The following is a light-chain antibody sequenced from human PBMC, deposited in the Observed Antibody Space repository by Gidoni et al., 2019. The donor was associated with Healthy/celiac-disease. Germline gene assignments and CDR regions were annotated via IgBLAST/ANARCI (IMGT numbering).Light chain of an antibody. V-gene: IGKV1-5*01. CDR1: QSISSW. CDR3: QQYNSYTWT. CDR2: DAS. Sequence: DIQMTQSPSTLSASVGDRVTITCRASQSISSWLAWYQQKPGKAPKLLIYDASSLESGVPSRFSDSGSWTEFTLTISSLQPDDFATYYCQQYNSYTWTFGQGTKVEIK. J-gene: IGKJ1*01.